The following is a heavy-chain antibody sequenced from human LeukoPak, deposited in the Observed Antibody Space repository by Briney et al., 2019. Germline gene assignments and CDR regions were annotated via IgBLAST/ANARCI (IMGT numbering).Heavy chain of an antibody. Sequence: SGGSQRLSCAASGLTYSDYYMSWIRHSPGKGLEWVSYISNNGHTIYYADSAKGRITITRDITKNSPYLQMNSLRDEDTAVYYCAMCECGNYDFDYWVQGTPVTVSS. D-gene: IGHD4-23*01. CDR3: AMCECGNYDFDY. CDR2: ISNNGHTI. J-gene: IGHJ4*02. V-gene: IGHV3-11*01. CDR1: GLTYSDYY.